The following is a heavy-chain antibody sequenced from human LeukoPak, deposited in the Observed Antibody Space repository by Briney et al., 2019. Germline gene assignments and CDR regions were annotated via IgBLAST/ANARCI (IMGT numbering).Heavy chain of an antibody. CDR1: GFNFSSYA. Sequence: GGSLRLSCAASGFNFSSYAMSWVRQAPGKGLEWVSAISGSGGNTYYAHSVRGRFTISRDNSKNTLYLQMNSLRAEDTAIYYCAKVSWANYFDYWGQGTLVTVSS. CDR2: ISGSGGNT. V-gene: IGHV3-23*01. CDR3: AKVSWANYFDY. J-gene: IGHJ4*02. D-gene: IGHD6-13*01.